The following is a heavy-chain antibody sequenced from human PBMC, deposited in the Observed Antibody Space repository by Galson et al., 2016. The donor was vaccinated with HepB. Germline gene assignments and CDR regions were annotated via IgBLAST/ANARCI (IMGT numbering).Heavy chain of an antibody. CDR2: IIPIFGTA. Sequence: SVKVSCKASGYIFTNHAFSWVRQAPGQSLEWMGRIIPIFGTANYAQKFQGRATITADEYTGTAYMELSSLRSEDTAVYYCARVLEGPYNWFDPWGQGTLVTVSS. V-gene: IGHV1-69*13. CDR3: ARVLEGPYNWFDP. CDR1: GYIFTNHA. J-gene: IGHJ5*02.